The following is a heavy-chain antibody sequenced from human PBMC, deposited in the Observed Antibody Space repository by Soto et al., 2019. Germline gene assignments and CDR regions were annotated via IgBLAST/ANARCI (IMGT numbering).Heavy chain of an antibody. CDR1: GYTFTSYY. V-gene: IGHV1-46*01. CDR2: INPSGGST. J-gene: IGHJ6*02. D-gene: IGHD6-19*01. Sequence: GASVKLSCKASGYTFTSYYMHCVRQAPGQGLEWMGIINPSGGSTSYAQKFQGRVTMTRDTSTSTVYMELSSLRSEDTAVYYCARDRVVAVAQGMDVWGQGTTLTVSS. CDR3: ARDRVVAVAQGMDV.